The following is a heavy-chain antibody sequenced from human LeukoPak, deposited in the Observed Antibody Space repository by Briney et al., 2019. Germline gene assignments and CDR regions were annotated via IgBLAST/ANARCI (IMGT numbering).Heavy chain of an antibody. Sequence: ASVKVSCKASGYTFTSYGISWVRQAPGQGLEWMGWISAYNGNTNYAQKLQGRVTMTTDTSTSTAYMELRSLGSDDTAVYYCARAPSQQDYYYYYYMDVWGKGTTVTVSS. J-gene: IGHJ6*03. CDR2: ISAYNGNT. CDR1: GYTFTSYG. CDR3: ARAPSQQDYYYYYYMDV. V-gene: IGHV1-18*01.